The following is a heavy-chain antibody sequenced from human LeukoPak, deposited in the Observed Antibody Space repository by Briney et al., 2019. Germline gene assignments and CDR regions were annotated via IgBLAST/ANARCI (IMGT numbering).Heavy chain of an antibody. Sequence: SETPSLTCTVSGGSISSYYWSWIRQPPGKGLEWIGYIYYSGSTNYNPSLKSRVTISVDTSKNQFSLKLSSVTAADTAVYYCARTKQQLADYYYYYYMDVWGKGTTVTVSS. J-gene: IGHJ6*03. CDR3: ARTKQQLADYYYYYYMDV. CDR1: GGSISSYY. V-gene: IGHV4-59*01. CDR2: IYYSGST. D-gene: IGHD6-13*01.